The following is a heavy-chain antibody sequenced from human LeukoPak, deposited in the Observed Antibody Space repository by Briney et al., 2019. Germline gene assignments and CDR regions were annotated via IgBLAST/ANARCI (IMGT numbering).Heavy chain of an antibody. V-gene: IGHV3-21*01. J-gene: IGHJ6*02. CDR3: ARRLISLRAPHLYGMDV. D-gene: IGHD3-16*01. CDR1: GFTFSSYS. CDR2: ISSSSSYI. Sequence: GGSLRLSCAASGFTFSSYSMNWVRQAPGKGLEWVSSISSSSSYIYYADSVKGRFTISRDNAKNSLYLQMNSLRAEDTAVYYCARRLISLRAPHLYGMDVWGQGTTVTVPS.